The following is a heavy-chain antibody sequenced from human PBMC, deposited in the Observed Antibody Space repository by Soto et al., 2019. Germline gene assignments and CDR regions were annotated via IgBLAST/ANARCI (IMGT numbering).Heavy chain of an antibody. J-gene: IGHJ4*02. CDR1: GYTFTSYA. CDR2: INAGNGNT. V-gene: IGHV1-3*01. CDR3: ARDLWFGELLYFDY. D-gene: IGHD3-10*01. Sequence: ASVKVCCKASGYTFTSYAMHWVRQAPGQRLEWMGWINAGNGNTKYSQKFQGRVTITRDTSASTAYMELSSLRSEDTAVYYCARDLWFGELLYFDYWGQGTLVTVSS.